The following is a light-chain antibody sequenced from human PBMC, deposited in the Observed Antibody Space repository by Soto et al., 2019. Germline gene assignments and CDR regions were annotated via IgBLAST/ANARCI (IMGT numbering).Light chain of an antibody. CDR2: WAS. CDR1: QSVLYSSNNKNY. J-gene: IGKJ4*01. CDR3: QQYYATPLT. Sequence: DIVMTQSPDSLAVSLGERATINCKSSQSVLYSSNNKNYLAWYQHKPGQPPKLLIYWASSRESGVPDRFSGSGSGTDFTLTINPLQAEDVAVYYCQQYYATPLTFGGGTRVEIK. V-gene: IGKV4-1*01.